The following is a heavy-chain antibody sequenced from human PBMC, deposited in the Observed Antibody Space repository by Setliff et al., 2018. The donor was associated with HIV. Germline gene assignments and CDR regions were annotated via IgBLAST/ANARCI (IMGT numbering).Heavy chain of an antibody. CDR3: ARGHHSSTWGALFDY. Sequence: SETLSLTCAVSRGSISSDNWWTWLRQPPGKGLEWIGEIYHSGSTNYNASLKSRVTISIDKSKSQFSLKLSSVTAADTALYYCARGHHSSTWGALFDYWGQGTLVTVSS. D-gene: IGHD6-13*01. CDR2: IYHSGST. J-gene: IGHJ4*02. CDR1: RGSISSDNW. V-gene: IGHV4-4*02.